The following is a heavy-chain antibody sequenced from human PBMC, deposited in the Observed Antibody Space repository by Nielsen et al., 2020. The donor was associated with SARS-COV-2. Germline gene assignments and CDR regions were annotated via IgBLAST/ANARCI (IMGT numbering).Heavy chain of an antibody. D-gene: IGHD1-14*01. CDR3: ANLRTTRTEDAFDI. CDR2: ISGSGGST. CDR1: GFTFSSYA. J-gene: IGHJ3*02. Sequence: GESLKISCAASGFTFSSYAMSWVRQAPGKGLEWVSAISGSGGSTYYADSVKGRFTISRDNSKNTLYLQMNSLRAEDTAVYYCANLRTTRTEDAFDIWGQGTMVTVSS. V-gene: IGHV3-23*01.